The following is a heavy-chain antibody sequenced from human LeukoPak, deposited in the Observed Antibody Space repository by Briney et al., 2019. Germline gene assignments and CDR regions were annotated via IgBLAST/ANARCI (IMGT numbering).Heavy chain of an antibody. CDR2: IWYDGSNK. J-gene: IGHJ4*02. Sequence: GRSLRLSCAASGFTFSSYGMHWVRQAPGKGLEWVAVIWYDGSNKYYADSVKGRFTISRDNFKNTLYLQMNSLRAEDTAVYYCARDDDYDSSGLDYWGQGTLVTVSS. V-gene: IGHV3-33*01. CDR1: GFTFSSYG. CDR3: ARDDDYDSSGLDY. D-gene: IGHD3-22*01.